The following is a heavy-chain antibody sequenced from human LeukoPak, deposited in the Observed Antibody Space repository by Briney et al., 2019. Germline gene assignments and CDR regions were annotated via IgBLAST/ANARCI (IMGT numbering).Heavy chain of an antibody. CDR2: IYTSGST. J-gene: IGHJ4*02. D-gene: IGHD6-19*01. CDR1: GVPISSYY. V-gene: IGHV4-4*07. Sequence: PSETLSLTCTVSGVPISSYYWSWIRQPAGKGLEWIGRIYTSGSTNYNPSLKRRVTISVDTSKNQFSLKLSSVTAADTAVYYCARGKWSSGWYFDYWGQGTLVTVSS. CDR3: ARGKWSSGWYFDY.